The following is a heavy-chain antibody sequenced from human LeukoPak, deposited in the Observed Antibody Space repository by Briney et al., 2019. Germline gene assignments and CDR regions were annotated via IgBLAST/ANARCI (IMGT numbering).Heavy chain of an antibody. CDR2: IRYDGSNK. D-gene: IGHD6-13*01. CDR1: GFTFSSYG. CDR3: AKLLVAAASRDY. V-gene: IGHV3-30*02. J-gene: IGHJ4*02. Sequence: GGSLRLSCAASGFTFSSYGMHWVRQAPGKGLEWVAFIRYDGSNKYYADSAKGRFTISRDNSKNTLYLQMNSLRAEDTAVYYCAKLLVAAASRDYWGQGTLVTVSS.